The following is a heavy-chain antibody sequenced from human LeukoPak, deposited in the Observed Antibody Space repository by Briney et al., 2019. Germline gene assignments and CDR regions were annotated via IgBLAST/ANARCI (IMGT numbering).Heavy chain of an antibody. CDR2: ISNSGGRI. CDR1: GFTFSSYD. D-gene: IGHD6-6*01. J-gene: IGHJ4*02. V-gene: IGHV3-23*01. CDR3: AKDFRVGGPLALLFDY. Sequence: GGSLRLSCVASGFTFSSYDMGWVRQAQGKGLEWVSAISNSGGRINYADSVKGRFTISRDNSKNTLYLQMNSLRDEDTAVYYCAKDFRVGGPLALLFDYWGQGTLVTVSS.